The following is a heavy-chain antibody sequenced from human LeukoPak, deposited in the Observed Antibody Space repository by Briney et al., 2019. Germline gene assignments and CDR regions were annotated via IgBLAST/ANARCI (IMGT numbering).Heavy chain of an antibody. J-gene: IGHJ6*02. D-gene: IGHD3-22*01. Sequence: GGSLRLSCAASGFTFSNAWMNWVRQAPGKGLEWVSYISSSSYTNYADSVKGRFTISRDNAKNSLYLQMNSLRAEDTAVYYCARTYYYDSSGYSGMDVWGQGTTVTVSS. CDR2: ISSSSYT. V-gene: IGHV3-11*03. CDR1: GFTFSNAW. CDR3: ARTYYYDSSGYSGMDV.